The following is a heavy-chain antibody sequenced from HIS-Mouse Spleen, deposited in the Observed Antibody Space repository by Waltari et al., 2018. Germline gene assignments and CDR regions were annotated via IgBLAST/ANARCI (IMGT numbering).Heavy chain of an antibody. J-gene: IGHJ4*02. CDR2: IKHSGST. Sequence: VQLVESGGGLVQPGGSLRLSCAASGFTVSSNYMSWVRQAPGKGLGGIGEIKHSGSTNYNPSLKSRVTISVDTSKNQFSLKLSSVTAADTAVYYCARGSYSSSGKGWFDYWGQGTLVTVSS. CDR3: ARGSYSSSGKGWFDY. CDR1: GFTVSSNY. D-gene: IGHD6-6*01. V-gene: IGHV4-34*01.